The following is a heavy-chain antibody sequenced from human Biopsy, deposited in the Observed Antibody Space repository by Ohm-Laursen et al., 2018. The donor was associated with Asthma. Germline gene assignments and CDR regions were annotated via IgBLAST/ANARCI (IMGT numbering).Heavy chain of an antibody. J-gene: IGHJ5*02. Sequence: SETLSLTCTVSGGSMSSSSYYWGWIRQPPGKGLEWMGSISYTGSAYHNPSLKSRVTISEDTSKNQFSLKLTSVTAADTAVYYCARGVITNWFDPWGQGTLVTVSS. CDR3: ARGVITNWFDP. CDR2: ISYTGSA. D-gene: IGHD3-16*02. CDR1: GGSMSSSSYY. V-gene: IGHV4-39*07.